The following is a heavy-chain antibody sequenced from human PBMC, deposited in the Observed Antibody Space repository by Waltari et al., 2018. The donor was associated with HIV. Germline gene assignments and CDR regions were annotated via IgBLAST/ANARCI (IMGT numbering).Heavy chain of an antibody. CDR1: GGSISSSSYY. V-gene: IGHV4-39*07. Sequence: QLQLQESGPGLVKPSETLSLTCTVSGGSISSSSYYWGWIRQPPGKGLEWIGSIYYSGSTSYNPSLKRRVTISVDTSKNQFSLRLSSVTAADTAVYYCARDRHYYDSSGYYYGGGWFDPWGQGTLVTVSS. CDR2: IYYSGST. CDR3: ARDRHYYDSSGYYYGGGWFDP. D-gene: IGHD3-22*01. J-gene: IGHJ5*02.